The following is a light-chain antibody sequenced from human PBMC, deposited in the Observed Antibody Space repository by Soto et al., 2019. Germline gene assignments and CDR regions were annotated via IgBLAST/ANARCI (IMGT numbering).Light chain of an antibody. CDR3: MQGTHWPPC. CDR2: KVS. CDR1: QSLVYSDGHTY. Sequence: DVVTTPSPLSLPVTLGQLASISCRSSQSLVYSDGHTYLNWFQQMPGQSPRRLIYKVSNRDSGVPATFGGSGPGTDFTLNISMVEAEDGGVYYCMQGTHWPPCFGQGTKLEIK. J-gene: IGKJ2*03. V-gene: IGKV2-30*01.